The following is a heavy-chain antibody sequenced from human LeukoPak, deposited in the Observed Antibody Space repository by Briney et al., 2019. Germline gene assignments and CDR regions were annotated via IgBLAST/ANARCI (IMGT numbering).Heavy chain of an antibody. D-gene: IGHD6-6*01. CDR3: AREVGIAARPFDY. Sequence: PSETLSLTCTVSGGPISSSSYYWGWIRQPPGKGLEWIGYIYYSGSTNYNPSLKSRVTISVDTSKNQFSLKLSSVTAADTAVYYCAREVGIAARPFDYWGQGTLVTVSS. J-gene: IGHJ4*02. V-gene: IGHV4-61*01. CDR1: GGPISSSSYY. CDR2: IYYSGST.